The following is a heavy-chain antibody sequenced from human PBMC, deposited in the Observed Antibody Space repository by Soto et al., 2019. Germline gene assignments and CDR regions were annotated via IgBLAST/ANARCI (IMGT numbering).Heavy chain of an antibody. CDR1: GFTLGGYW. Sequence: GGSRRLSCAASGFTLGGYWMNWVRQAPGKGLEWVANIKEDGSEKYFVDSVQGRFTISRDNAKNSLYLQMNSLRGEDTAVYYCARYLGRTAAGYYYYYDMDIWGQETAVTVSS. CDR3: ARYLGRTAAGYYYYYDMDI. CDR2: IKEDGSEK. D-gene: IGHD6-25*01. J-gene: IGHJ6*02. V-gene: IGHV3-7*01.